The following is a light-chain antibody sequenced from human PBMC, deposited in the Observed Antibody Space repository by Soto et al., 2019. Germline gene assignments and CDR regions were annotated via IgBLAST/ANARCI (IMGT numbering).Light chain of an antibody. Sequence: DIQMTQSPSTLSASVGDRVTITCRASQSISTWLAWYQQKPGKAPKLLIYKASSLEGGVPSRFSGSGSGADFTLTISSLQPEDFATYYCQQANSFPPAFGPGTKVEIK. V-gene: IGKV1-5*03. CDR3: QQANSFPPA. CDR1: QSISTW. CDR2: KAS. J-gene: IGKJ3*01.